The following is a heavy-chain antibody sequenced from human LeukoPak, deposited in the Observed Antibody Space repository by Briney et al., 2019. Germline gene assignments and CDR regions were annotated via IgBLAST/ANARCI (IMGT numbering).Heavy chain of an antibody. CDR1: GGSMNDYY. V-gene: IGHV4-59*01. CDR3: ARVVRGAVTSNSFDP. Sequence: SETLSLTCSVSGGSMNDYYWTWIRQAPGKGLEWIGYISNSGTTDYNPSLKSRVTMSADTSKNEFSLKLTSMTAADTAIYYCARVVRGAVTSNSFDPRGQGTLVTVSS. D-gene: IGHD4-17*01. J-gene: IGHJ5*02. CDR2: ISNSGTT.